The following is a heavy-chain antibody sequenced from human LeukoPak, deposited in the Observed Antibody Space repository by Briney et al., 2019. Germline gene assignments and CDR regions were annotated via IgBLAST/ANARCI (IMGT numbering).Heavy chain of an antibody. CDR1: GYTFTGYY. V-gene: IGHV1-2*06. Sequence: ASVKVSCKASGYTFTGYYMQWGRQAPGRWLEWMGRINPNSGGTNYAQKFQGRVTMTRDTSISTAYMELSRLRSDDTAVYYCAREDYYDAFDIWGQGTMVTVSS. CDR3: AREDYYDAFDI. J-gene: IGHJ3*02. CDR2: INPNSGGT. D-gene: IGHD3-10*01.